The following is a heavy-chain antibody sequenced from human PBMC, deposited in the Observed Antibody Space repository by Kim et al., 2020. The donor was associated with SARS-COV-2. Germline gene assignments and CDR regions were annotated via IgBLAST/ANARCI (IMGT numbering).Heavy chain of an antibody. CDR3: ATAAGYGSGSYWPRATYYYYGMDV. V-gene: IGHV1-24*01. CDR1: GYTLTELS. D-gene: IGHD3-10*01. CDR2: FDPEDGET. J-gene: IGHJ6*02. Sequence: ASVKVSCKVSGYTLTELSMHWVRQAPGKGLEWMGGFDPEDGETIYAQKFQGRVTMTEDTSTDTAYMELSSLRSEDTAVYYCATAAGYGSGSYWPRATYYYYGMDVWGQGTTVTVSS.